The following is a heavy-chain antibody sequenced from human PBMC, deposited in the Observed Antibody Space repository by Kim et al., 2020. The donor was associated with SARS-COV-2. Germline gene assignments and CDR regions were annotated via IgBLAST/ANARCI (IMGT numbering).Heavy chain of an antibody. CDR1: GGSISSYY. V-gene: IGHV4-59*01. Sequence: SETLSLTCTVSGGSISSYYWSWIRQPPGKGLEWIGYIYYSGSTNYNPSLKSRVTISVDTSKNQFSLKLSSVTAADTAVYYCARDGEGFSSGYYGAAFDIWGQGTMVTVSS. CDR2: IYYSGST. J-gene: IGHJ3*02. CDR3: ARDGEGFSSGYYGAAFDI. D-gene: IGHD3-22*01.